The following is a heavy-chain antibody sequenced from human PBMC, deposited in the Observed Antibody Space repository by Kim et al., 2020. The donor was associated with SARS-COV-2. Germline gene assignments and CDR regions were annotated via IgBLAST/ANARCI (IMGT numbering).Heavy chain of an antibody. J-gene: IGHJ4*02. D-gene: IGHD2-15*01. CDR2: GGT. CDR3: ARSSLLDFDY. Sequence: GGTNYAQGFQSRVTMTRDTSISTVYLEMTRLRSDDTAVYYCARSSLLDFDYWGQGTLVTVSS. V-gene: IGHV1-2*02.